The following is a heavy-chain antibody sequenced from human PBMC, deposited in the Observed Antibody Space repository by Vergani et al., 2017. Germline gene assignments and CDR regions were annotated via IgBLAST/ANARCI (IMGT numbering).Heavy chain of an antibody. CDR1: GYTFTSYD. Sequence: QVQLVQSGAEVKKPGASVKVSCKASGYTFTSYDINWVRQATGQGLEWMGWMNPNSGNTGYAQKFQGRVTMTRNTSISTAYMELSSLRSEDTAVYYCARAGRYYDILTGYYPDAFDIWGQGTMVTVSS. J-gene: IGHJ3*02. D-gene: IGHD3-9*01. CDR2: MNPNSGNT. CDR3: ARAGRYYDILTGYYPDAFDI. V-gene: IGHV1-8*01.